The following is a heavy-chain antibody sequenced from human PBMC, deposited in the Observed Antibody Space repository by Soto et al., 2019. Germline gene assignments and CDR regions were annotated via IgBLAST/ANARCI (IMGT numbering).Heavy chain of an antibody. CDR3: ARQKHNVDTVDFDY. J-gene: IGHJ4*02. CDR1: GYSFTSDW. V-gene: IGHV5-10-1*01. D-gene: IGHD5-18*01. Sequence: PGESLKISCNGSGYSFTSDWISWVRQMPGKGLEWMGRIDPSDSYTNYSPSFQGHVTISADKSISTAYLQWSSLKASDTAMYYCARQKHNVDTVDFDYWGQGTLVTVSS. CDR2: IDPSDSYT.